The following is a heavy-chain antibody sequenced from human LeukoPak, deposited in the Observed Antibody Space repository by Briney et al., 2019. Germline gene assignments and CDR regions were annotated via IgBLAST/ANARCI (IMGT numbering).Heavy chain of an antibody. Sequence: GGSLRLSCTASGFTFGDYAMSWIRQAPGKGLEWVGFIRSKACGETADYAASVKGRFTISRDDSKAIAYLQMNSLKTEDTAVYHCTRDRGAYNLYDYWGQGTLVTVSS. V-gene: IGHV3-49*03. D-gene: IGHD1-1*01. CDR2: IRSKACGETA. J-gene: IGHJ4*02. CDR3: TRDRGAYNLYDY. CDR1: GFTFGDYA.